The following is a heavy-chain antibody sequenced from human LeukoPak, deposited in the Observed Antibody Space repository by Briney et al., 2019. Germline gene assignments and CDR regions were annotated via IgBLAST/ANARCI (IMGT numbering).Heavy chain of an antibody. D-gene: IGHD3-10*01. CDR1: GYTFTSYG. V-gene: IGHV1-18*01. CDR3: ARWWLYGSGSYTFDY. CDR2: ISAYNGNT. Sequence: GASVKLSCKASGYTFTSYGISWVRQAPGPGLERMGLISAYNGNTNYAQKLQGRVNMTTDTSTSTAYMELRSLRSDDTAVYYGARWWLYGSGSYTFDYWGQGTLVTVSS. J-gene: IGHJ4*02.